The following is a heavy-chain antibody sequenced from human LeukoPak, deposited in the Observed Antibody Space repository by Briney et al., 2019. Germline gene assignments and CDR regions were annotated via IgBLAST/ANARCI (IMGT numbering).Heavy chain of an antibody. J-gene: IGHJ4*02. CDR1: GGSFSGYY. CDR3: ASGWVRTVFDY. Sequence: SETLSLTCAVYGGSFSGYYWSWICQPPGKGLEWIGEINHSGSTNYNPSLKSRVTISVDTSKNQFSLKLSSVTAADTAVYYCASGWVRTVFDYWGQGTLVTVSS. D-gene: IGHD4-23*01. CDR2: INHSGST. V-gene: IGHV4-34*01.